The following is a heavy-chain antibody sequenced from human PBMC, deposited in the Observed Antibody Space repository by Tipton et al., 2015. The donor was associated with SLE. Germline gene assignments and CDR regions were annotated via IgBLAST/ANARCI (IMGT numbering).Heavy chain of an antibody. Sequence: TLSLTCTVSGGSISSHYWSWIRQPPGKGLEWIGSIYYSGSTYYNPSLKSRVTISVDTSKNQFSLKLSSVTAADTAVYYCARPGPLSSGSYYDAFDIWGQGTMVTVSS. J-gene: IGHJ3*02. CDR3: ARPGPLSSGSYYDAFDI. D-gene: IGHD1-26*01. V-gene: IGHV4-59*05. CDR1: GGSISSHY. CDR2: IYYSGST.